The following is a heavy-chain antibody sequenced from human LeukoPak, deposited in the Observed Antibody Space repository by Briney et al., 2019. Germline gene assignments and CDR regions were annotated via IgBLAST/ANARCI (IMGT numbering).Heavy chain of an antibody. J-gene: IGHJ5*02. CDR2: IYYSGNT. CDR3: ARGGRIAPRNWFDP. D-gene: IGHD6-6*01. V-gene: IGHV4-59*01. CDR1: GVSISSYY. Sequence: SETLSLTCTVSGVSISSYYWNWIRQPPGKGLEWIGYIYYSGNTDYNPSLKSRLTISVDTSENQLSLKLASVTAADTAVYYCARGGRIAPRNWFDPWGQGTLVTVSS.